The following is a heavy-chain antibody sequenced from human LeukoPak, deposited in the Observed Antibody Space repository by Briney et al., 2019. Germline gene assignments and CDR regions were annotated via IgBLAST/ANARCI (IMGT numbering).Heavy chain of an antibody. CDR2: IYTSGST. CDR3: ARGCSSTSCYTRDAFDI. D-gene: IGHD2-2*02. J-gene: IGHJ3*02. Sequence: PSETLSLTCTVSGGSFSSGSYYWSWIRQPAGKGLEWIGRIYTSGSTNYNPSLKSRVTISVDTSKNQFSLKLSSVTAADTAVYYCARGCSSTSCYTRDAFDIWGQGTMVTVSS. V-gene: IGHV4-61*02. CDR1: GGSFSSGSYY.